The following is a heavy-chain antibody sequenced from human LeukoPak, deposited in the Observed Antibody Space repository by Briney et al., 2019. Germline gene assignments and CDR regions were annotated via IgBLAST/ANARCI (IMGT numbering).Heavy chain of an antibody. D-gene: IGHD3-22*01. J-gene: IGHJ4*02. Sequence: ASVKVSCKASGYTFTGYYMHWVRQAPGQGLEWMGWINPNSGGTNYAQKFQGRVTMTRDTSISTAYMELSRLRSDVTAVYYCARGAPYYYDSSGYYWARYWGQGTLVTVSS. V-gene: IGHV1-2*02. CDR3: ARGAPYYYDSSGYYWARY. CDR2: INPNSGGT. CDR1: GYTFTGYY.